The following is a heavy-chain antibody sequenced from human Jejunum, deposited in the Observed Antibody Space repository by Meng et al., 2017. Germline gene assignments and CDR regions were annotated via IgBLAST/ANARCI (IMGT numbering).Heavy chain of an antibody. CDR3: VRGYHGFDL. V-gene: IGHV3-72*01. D-gene: IGHD1-26*01. J-gene: IGHJ4*02. CDR2: SRNKANSYST. Sequence: QLWGAGGGSVQPGGSLRFPCAVSGFTLSDHYMDWVRQAPGRGLEWVARSRNKANSYSTVYAASVKDRFSISRDDSKNSLNLQMNSLKIEDTALYYCVRGYHGFDLWGQGTLVTVSS. CDR1: GFTLSDHY.